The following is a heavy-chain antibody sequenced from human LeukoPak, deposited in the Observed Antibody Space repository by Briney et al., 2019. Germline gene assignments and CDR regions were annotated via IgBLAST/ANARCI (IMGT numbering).Heavy chain of an antibody. CDR3: ARDRRRWLQRRTFDY. D-gene: IGHD5-24*01. CDR1: GFTFSSYS. Sequence: GGSLRLSCAASGFTFSSYSMNWVRQAPGKGLEWVSSISSSSSYIYYADSVKDRFTISRDNAKNSLYLQMNSLRAEDTAVYYCARDRRRWLQRRTFDYWGQGTLVTVSS. J-gene: IGHJ4*02. CDR2: ISSSSSYI. V-gene: IGHV3-21*01.